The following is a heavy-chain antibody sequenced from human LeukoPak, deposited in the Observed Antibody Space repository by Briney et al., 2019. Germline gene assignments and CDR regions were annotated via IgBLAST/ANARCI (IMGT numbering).Heavy chain of an antibody. J-gene: IGHJ4*02. Sequence: GASVKVSCKASGYTFTGYYMHWVRQAPGQGLEWMGWINPNSGGTNYAQKFQGRVTMTRDTSISTAYMELSRLRSDDTAVYYCARVYSGSYGAIGFDYWGQGTLVTVSS. CDR1: GYTFTGYY. D-gene: IGHD1-26*01. CDR3: ARVYSGSYGAIGFDY. V-gene: IGHV1-2*02. CDR2: INPNSGGT.